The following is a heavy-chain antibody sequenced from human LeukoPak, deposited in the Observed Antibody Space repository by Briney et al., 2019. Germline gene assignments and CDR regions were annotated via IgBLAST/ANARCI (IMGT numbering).Heavy chain of an antibody. V-gene: IGHV1-18*01. CDR1: GYTFTKYG. Sequence: GASVKVSCKASGYTFTKYGINWVRQAPGQGLEWMGWISPYNGNTNYAQKFQGRVTMTTDTSTSTAYMELRSLRSDDTAVYYCAREGRYYYYYMDVWGKGTTVTVSS. CDR3: AREGRYYYYYMDV. J-gene: IGHJ6*03. CDR2: ISPYNGNT.